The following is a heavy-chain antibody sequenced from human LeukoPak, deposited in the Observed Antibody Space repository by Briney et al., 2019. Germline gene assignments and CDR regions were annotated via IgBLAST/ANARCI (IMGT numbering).Heavy chain of an antibody. CDR1: GFTFSSHS. Sequence: GGSLRLSCAASGFTFSSHSMNWVRQAPGKGLEWVSSIISSSSYIYYADSVKGRFTISRDNAKNSLYLQMNSLRAEDTAVYYCASFSFYYDRSGYTPPFDYWGQGTLVTVSS. V-gene: IGHV3-21*01. J-gene: IGHJ4*02. CDR2: IISSSSYI. D-gene: IGHD3-22*01. CDR3: ASFSFYYDRSGYTPPFDY.